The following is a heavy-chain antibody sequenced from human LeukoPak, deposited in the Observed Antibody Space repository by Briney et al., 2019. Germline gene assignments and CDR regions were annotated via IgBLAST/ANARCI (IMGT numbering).Heavy chain of an antibody. V-gene: IGHV4-34*01. CDR1: GGSFSGYY. D-gene: IGHD3-22*01. CDR3: ARAPPPYYYDSSGYYYDY. CDR2: VNHSGST. Sequence: PSETLSLTCAVYGGSFSGYYWTWIRQPPGKGLEWIGEVNHSGSTNYNPSLKSRVTISVATSKNQFSLKLSSVTAADTAVYYCARAPPPYYYDSSGYYYDYWGQGTLVTVSS. J-gene: IGHJ4*02.